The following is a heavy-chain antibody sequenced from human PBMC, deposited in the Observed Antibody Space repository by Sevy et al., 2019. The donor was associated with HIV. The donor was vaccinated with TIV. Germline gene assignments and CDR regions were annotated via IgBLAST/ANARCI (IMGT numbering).Heavy chain of an antibody. CDR2: INHNGDT. CDR3: AREGGEDCDNNNNDCLVAGLDV. CDR1: GGSFSGYY. D-gene: IGHD2-21*01. Sequence: SETLSLTCAVYGGSFSGYYWSWIRQSPGKGLEWIGEINHNGDTNYKTALKSRVSISADTSKKQLSLKVTSVTAADTAVYYCAREGGEDCDNNNNDCLVAGLDVWGQGATVTVSS. J-gene: IGHJ6*02. V-gene: IGHV4-34*01.